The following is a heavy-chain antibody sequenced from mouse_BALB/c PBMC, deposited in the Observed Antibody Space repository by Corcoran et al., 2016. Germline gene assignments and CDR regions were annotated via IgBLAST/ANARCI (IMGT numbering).Heavy chain of an antibody. CDR1: GYTFTNYG. V-gene: IGHV9-3-1*01. CDR3: ARAGTRDY. D-gene: IGHD4-1*01. J-gene: IGHJ2*01. CDR2: INTYTGEP. Sequence: QIQLVQSGPELKKPGETVKISCKASGYTFTNYGMNWVKQAPGKGLKWMGWINTYTGEPTYADDFKGRFAFSLETSASTAYLQINNLKNEDTATYFCARAGTRDYWGQGTTLTVSS.